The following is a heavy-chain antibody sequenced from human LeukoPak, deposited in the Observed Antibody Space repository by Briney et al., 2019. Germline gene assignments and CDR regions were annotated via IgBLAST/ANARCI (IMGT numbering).Heavy chain of an antibody. CDR1: GDPISSSSYY. Sequence: SETLSLTCTVSGDPISSSSYYWGWIRQPPGKGLEWIGTIYYSGSTYYNPSLKTRVTMSVDTSKNQFSLRLSSVTAADTAVYYCARLPGGSSWYGYHFDYWGQGTLDTVSS. CDR3: ARLPGGSSWYGYHFDY. V-gene: IGHV4-39*01. D-gene: IGHD6-13*01. CDR2: IYYSGST. J-gene: IGHJ4*02.